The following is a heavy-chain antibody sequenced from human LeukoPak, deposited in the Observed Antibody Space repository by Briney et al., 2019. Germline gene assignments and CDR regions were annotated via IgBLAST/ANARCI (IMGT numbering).Heavy chain of an antibody. CDR2: MFSGGST. Sequence: GGSLRLSCAVSGFNVSSNYMSWVRQAPGKGLERVSVMFSGGSTYYADSVKGRFTISRHNSKNTLYLEINSLRPDDTAVYYWARGGGDYNPFDYWGQGTLVTVSS. D-gene: IGHD4-17*01. J-gene: IGHJ4*02. CDR3: ARGGGDYNPFDY. CDR1: GFNVSSNY. V-gene: IGHV3-53*04.